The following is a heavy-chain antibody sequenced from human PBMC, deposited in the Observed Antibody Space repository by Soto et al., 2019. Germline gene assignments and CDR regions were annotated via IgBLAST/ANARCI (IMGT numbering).Heavy chain of an antibody. CDR1: GGSFSGYS. CDR3: AKASRFDP. Sequence: QVQLQQWGAGLLKPSETLSLTCVVYGGSFSGYSWGWIRQPPGKGLEWIAEINHSGSTNYNPSLKSRDTISVDTSKNQFSLKLSSVTAADTSVYYCAKASRFDPWGQGTMVTVSS. J-gene: IGHJ5*02. CDR2: INHSGST. V-gene: IGHV4-34*01.